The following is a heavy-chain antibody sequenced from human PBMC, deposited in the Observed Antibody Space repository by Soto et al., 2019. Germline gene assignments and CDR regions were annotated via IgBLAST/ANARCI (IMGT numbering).Heavy chain of an antibody. J-gene: IGHJ5*01. CDR1: GGSFSGHS. CDR2: INHSGRG. CDR3: STRAYDTNGYYRFDP. V-gene: IGHV4-34*01. D-gene: IGHD3-22*01. Sequence: QVQLQQWGAGLLKPSETLSLTCAVYGGSFSGHSWTWIRQSPGKGLEWIGDINHSGRGNYSPSLKSRVTISLDTSKNQFSLTPSAVSAAETAMYYCSTRAYDTNGYYRFDPWGQGNRVSVSS.